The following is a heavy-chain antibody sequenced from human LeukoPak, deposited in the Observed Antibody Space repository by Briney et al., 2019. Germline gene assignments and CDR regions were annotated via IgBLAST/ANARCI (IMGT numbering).Heavy chain of an antibody. CDR2: IYNSGST. D-gene: IGHD6-13*01. CDR3: ARDPGYSTSRTGAFDI. Sequence: PSETLSLTCTVSGGSISSSNYYWGWIRQPPEKGLEWIGYIYNSGSTNYNPSLKSRVTISVDMSKNQFSLKLSSVTAADTAVYYCARDPGYSTSRTGAFDIWGQGTMVTVSS. CDR1: GGSISSSNYY. V-gene: IGHV4-61*05. J-gene: IGHJ3*02.